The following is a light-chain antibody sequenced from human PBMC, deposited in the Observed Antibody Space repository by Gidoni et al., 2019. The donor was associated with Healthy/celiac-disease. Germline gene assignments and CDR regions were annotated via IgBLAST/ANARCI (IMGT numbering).Light chain of an antibody. Sequence: DIQMTQSPSSLSASVGDRVTITCQASQDISNYLNWYQQKPGKAPKLLIYDASNLETGVPSRFSGSGSGTDFTLTISSLKPEDIATYYCQQYDNLPPGLTFGGGTKVEIK. CDR3: QQYDNLPPGLT. CDR1: QDISNY. CDR2: DAS. V-gene: IGKV1-33*01. J-gene: IGKJ4*01.